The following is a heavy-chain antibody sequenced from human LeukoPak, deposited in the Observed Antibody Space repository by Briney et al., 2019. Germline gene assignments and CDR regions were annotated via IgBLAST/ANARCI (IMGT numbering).Heavy chain of an antibody. CDR3: ATGRRDYDN. J-gene: IGHJ4*02. CDR1: GYTFTSYG. Sequence: GASVKVSCKASGYTFTSYGISWVRQAPGQGLEGMGWIRAYNGNTNYAQKLQGRVTMTTDTSTGPAYRGLRRLRAEDTGTYHCATGRRDYDNWGQGTLVTVSS. V-gene: IGHV1-18*01. CDR2: IRAYNGNT.